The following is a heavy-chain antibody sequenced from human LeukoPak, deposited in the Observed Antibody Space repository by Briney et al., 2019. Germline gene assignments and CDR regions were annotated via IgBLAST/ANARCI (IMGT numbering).Heavy chain of an antibody. CDR3: ATYYYDTSAYYSLDP. J-gene: IGHJ5*02. Sequence: ASVKASCKASGYTFTGYYMHWVRQAPGQGLEWMGWINPNSGGTNYAQKFQGRVTMTRDSSISTAYMELSRLRSDDSAVYYCATYYYDTSAYYSLDPWGQGTLVTVSS. CDR2: INPNSGGT. V-gene: IGHV1-2*02. CDR1: GYTFTGYY. D-gene: IGHD3-22*01.